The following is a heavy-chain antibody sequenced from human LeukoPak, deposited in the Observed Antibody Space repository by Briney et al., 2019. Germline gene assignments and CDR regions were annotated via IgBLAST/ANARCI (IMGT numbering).Heavy chain of an antibody. J-gene: IGHJ4*02. V-gene: IGHV5-51*01. CDR3: ARHRDWSYGPIDY. CDR2: IYPGDSDT. Sequence: GESLKISCKSSGYSFSNYWIGWVRQMPGKGLEWMGIIYPGDSDTRYSPSFQGQVTISADRSITTAYLQWISLKASDTAMYYCARHRDWSYGPIDYRGQGTLVTVSS. CDR1: GYSFSNYW. D-gene: IGHD5-18*01.